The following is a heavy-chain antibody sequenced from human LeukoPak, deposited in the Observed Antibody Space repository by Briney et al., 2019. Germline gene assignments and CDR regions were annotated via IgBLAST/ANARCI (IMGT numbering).Heavy chain of an antibody. CDR3: AKDANWGFEY. CDR1: GFTFSSYA. V-gene: IGHV3-23*01. CDR2: ISGSGGST. J-gene: IGHJ4*02. Sequence: GGSLRLSCAASGFTFSSYAMSWVRQAPGKGLERVSTISGSGGSTYYADSAKGHFTISRDNSKNTLYLQMSSLRAEDTAVYYCAKDANWGFEYWGQGTLVTVSS. D-gene: IGHD7-27*01.